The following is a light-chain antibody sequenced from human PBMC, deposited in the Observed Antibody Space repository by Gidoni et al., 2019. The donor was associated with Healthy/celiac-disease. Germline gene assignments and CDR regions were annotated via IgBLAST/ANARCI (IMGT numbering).Light chain of an antibody. V-gene: IGKV3-11*01. Sequence: TLSCRASQSVSSYLAWYQQKPGQAPRLLSYDASNRATGIPARFSGSGSGTDFTLTISSLEPEDFAVYYCQQRSNWPLITFGQGTRLEIK. CDR2: DAS. J-gene: IGKJ5*01. CDR1: QSVSSY. CDR3: QQRSNWPLIT.